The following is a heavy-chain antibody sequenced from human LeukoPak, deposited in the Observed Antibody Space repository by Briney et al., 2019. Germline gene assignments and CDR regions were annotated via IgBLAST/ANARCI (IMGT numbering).Heavy chain of an antibody. CDR2: IIPIFGTA. CDR3: ARGQVGCAVRGPKRGPNWFDP. J-gene: IGHJ5*02. V-gene: IGHV1-69*05. CDR1: GGTLRSYA. D-gene: IGHD3-10*01. Sequence: GASVKVSCKASGGTLRSYAISWVRQAPGQGLEWMGGIIPIFGTANYAQKFQGRVTMTRNTSMSTAYMELSSLRSEDTAVYYCARGQVGCAVRGPKRGPNWFDPWGQGTLVTVSS.